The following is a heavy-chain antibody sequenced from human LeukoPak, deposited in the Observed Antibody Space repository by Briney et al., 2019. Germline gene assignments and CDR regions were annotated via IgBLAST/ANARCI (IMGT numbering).Heavy chain of an antibody. V-gene: IGHV4-30-4*08. CDR3: ARSDYYDSSGYYL. CDR2: IYYSGST. J-gene: IGHJ4*02. CDR1: GGSISSGDYY. D-gene: IGHD3-22*01. Sequence: PSETLSLTCTVSGGSISSGDYYWSWIRQPPGKGLEWIGYIYYSGSTYYNPSLKSRVTISVDTSKNQFSLKLSSVTAADTAVYYCARSDYYDSSGYYLWGQGTLVTVSS.